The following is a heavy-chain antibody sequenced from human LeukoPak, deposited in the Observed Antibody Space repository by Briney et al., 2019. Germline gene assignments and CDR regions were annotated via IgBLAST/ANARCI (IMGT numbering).Heavy chain of an antibody. CDR2: ITGDGSST. Sequence: GGSLRLSCAASEFTFSNYWMHWVRQAPGKGLVWVSWITGDGSSTRYADSVKGRFTISRDNAKNTLYLQVDSLRAEDTAVYYCARSNWPYYFDYWGQGALVTVSS. D-gene: IGHD1-1*01. CDR1: EFTFSNYW. CDR3: ARSNWPYYFDY. V-gene: IGHV3-74*01. J-gene: IGHJ4*02.